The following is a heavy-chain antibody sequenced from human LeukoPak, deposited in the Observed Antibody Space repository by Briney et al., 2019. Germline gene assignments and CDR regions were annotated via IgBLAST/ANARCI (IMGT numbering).Heavy chain of an antibody. CDR2: INHSGST. CDR1: GGSFSGYY. D-gene: IGHD6-19*01. J-gene: IGHJ3*02. Sequence: SETLSLTCAVYGGSFSGYYWSWIRQPPGKGLEWIGEINHSGSTNYNPSLKSRVTISVDTSKNQFSLKLSSVTAADTAVYYCARVGEAIAVAGNDAFDIWGQGTMVTVSS. CDR3: ARVGEAIAVAGNDAFDI. V-gene: IGHV4-34*01.